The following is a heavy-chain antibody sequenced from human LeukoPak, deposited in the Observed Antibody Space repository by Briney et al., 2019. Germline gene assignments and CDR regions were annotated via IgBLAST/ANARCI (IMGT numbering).Heavy chain of an antibody. CDR1: GFTVSSNY. CDR2: IYSGGSV. D-gene: IGHD2-15*01. V-gene: IGHV3-53*01. CDR3: ASELGRSCSGGYCYSNYYGMDV. J-gene: IGHJ6*02. Sequence: GGSLRLSCAASGFTVSSNYMSWVRQAPGKGLEWVSVIYSGGSVYYADSVKGRFTISRDNSKNTLYLQMNSLRAEDTAVYYCASELGRSCSGGYCYSNYYGMDVWGQGTTVTVSS.